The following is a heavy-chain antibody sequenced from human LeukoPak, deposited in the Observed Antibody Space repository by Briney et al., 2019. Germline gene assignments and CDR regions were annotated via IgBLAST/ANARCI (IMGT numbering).Heavy chain of an antibody. CDR2: IYYSGST. J-gene: IGHJ5*02. CDR1: SVSITSTTYY. Sequence: SETLSLTCTVSSVSITSTTYYWAWIRQPPGKGLEWIGYIYYSGSTNYNPSLKSRVTISVDTSKNQFSLKLSSVTAADTAVYYCARSYQLLYWFDPWGQGTLVTVSS. CDR3: ARSYQLLYWFDP. D-gene: IGHD2-2*01. V-gene: IGHV4-61*05.